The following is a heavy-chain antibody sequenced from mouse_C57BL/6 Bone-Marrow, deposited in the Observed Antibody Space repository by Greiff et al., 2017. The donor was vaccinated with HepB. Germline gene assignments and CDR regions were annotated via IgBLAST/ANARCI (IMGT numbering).Heavy chain of an antibody. V-gene: IGHV7-1*01. D-gene: IGHD3-1*01. Sequence: EVKLVESGGGLVQSGRSLRLSCATSGFTFSDFYMEWVRQAPGKGLEWIAASRNKANDYTTEYSASVKGRFIVSRDTSQSILYLQMNALRAEDTAIYYCARDSLGYCDVWGTGTTVTVSS. CDR1: GFTFSDFY. CDR2: SRNKANDYTT. CDR3: ARDSLGYCDV. J-gene: IGHJ1*03.